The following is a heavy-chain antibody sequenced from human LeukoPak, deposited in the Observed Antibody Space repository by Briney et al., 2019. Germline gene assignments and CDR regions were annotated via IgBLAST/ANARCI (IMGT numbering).Heavy chain of an antibody. V-gene: IGHV3-7*01. CDR3: AKVAKYYYGSETYYFFEH. Sequence: GGSLRLSCAASGFTFTTYWMTWVRQAPGKGLEWVADINQDGTEKYYVDSVKGRFTISRDNAKNSLYLQMNSLRVEDTAVYYCAKVAKYYYGSETYYFFEHWGQGTPVTASS. CDR2: INQDGTEK. CDR1: GFTFTTYW. D-gene: IGHD3-10*01. J-gene: IGHJ4*02.